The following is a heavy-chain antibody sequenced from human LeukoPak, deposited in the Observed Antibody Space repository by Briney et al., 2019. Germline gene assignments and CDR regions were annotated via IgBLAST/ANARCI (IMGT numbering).Heavy chain of an antibody. Sequence: GGSLRLSCAASGSTFSSYGMHWVRQAPGKGLEWVAVISYDGSNKYYADSVKGRFTISRDNSKNTLYLQMNSLRAEDTAVYYCAEDPWYCSSTSCYSSFDYWGQGTLVTVSS. J-gene: IGHJ4*02. CDR2: ISYDGSNK. CDR3: AEDPWYCSSTSCYSSFDY. V-gene: IGHV3-30*18. CDR1: GSTFSSYG. D-gene: IGHD2-2*01.